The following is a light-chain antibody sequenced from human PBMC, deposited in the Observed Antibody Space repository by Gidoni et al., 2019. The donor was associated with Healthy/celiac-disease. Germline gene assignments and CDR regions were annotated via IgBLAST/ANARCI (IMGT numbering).Light chain of an antibody. CDR3: CSYAGSSTYV. CDR2: EVS. Sequence: SALTQPAPVSGSPVQSITISCTGTSSDVGSYNLVSWYQQHPGKAPKLMIYEVSKRPSGVSNRFSGYKSGNTASLTISGLQAEDEADYYCCSYAGSSTYVFGTGTKVTVL. V-gene: IGLV2-23*02. J-gene: IGLJ1*01. CDR1: SSDVGSYNL.